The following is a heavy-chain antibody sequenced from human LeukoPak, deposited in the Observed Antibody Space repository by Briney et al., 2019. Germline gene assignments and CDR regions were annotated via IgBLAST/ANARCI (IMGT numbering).Heavy chain of an antibody. D-gene: IGHD5-18*01. CDR3: ARDLGYNYGSDFDY. J-gene: IGHJ4*02. Sequence: PGGSLRLSCAASGFTFSSYGMHWVRQAPGKGLEWVSAISGSGGTTYYADSVKGRFTISRDSSKNTLYLQMNSLRAEDTAVYYCARDLGYNYGSDFDYWGQGTLVTVSS. V-gene: IGHV3-23*01. CDR1: GFTFSSYG. CDR2: ISGSGGTT.